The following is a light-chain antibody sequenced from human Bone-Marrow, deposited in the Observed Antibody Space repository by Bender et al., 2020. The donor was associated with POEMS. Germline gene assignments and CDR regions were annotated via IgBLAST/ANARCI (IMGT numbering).Light chain of an antibody. CDR1: RLEDRN. CDR3: QTWDSTAAI. J-gene: IGLJ2*01. Sequence: SYGVMQPPSLSVAPGQTATITCSGHRLEDRNVGWYQQKPGQSPVLLIYQDFRRPSGIPERFSASNSGNRATLTISGTQAADEADYYCQTWDSTAAIFGGGTQLTVL. V-gene: IGLV3-1*01. CDR2: QDF.